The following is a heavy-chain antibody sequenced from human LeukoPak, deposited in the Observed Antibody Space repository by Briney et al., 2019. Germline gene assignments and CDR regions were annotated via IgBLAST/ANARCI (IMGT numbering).Heavy chain of an antibody. CDR3: ARAYYVWGSYRYRYFDY. J-gene: IGHJ4*02. Sequence: SETLSLTCTVSGGSISSYYWSWIRQPPGKGLEWIGEINHSGSTNYNPSLKSRVTISVDTSKNQFSLKLSSVTAADTAVYYCARAYYVWGSYRYRYFDYWGQGTLVTVSS. CDR2: INHSGST. CDR1: GGSISSYY. V-gene: IGHV4-34*01. D-gene: IGHD3-16*02.